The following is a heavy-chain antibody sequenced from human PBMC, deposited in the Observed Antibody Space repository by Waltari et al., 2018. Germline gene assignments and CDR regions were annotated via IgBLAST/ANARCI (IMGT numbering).Heavy chain of an antibody. D-gene: IGHD3-16*01. CDR2: LDPAAFT. CDR1: DFIVSTNF. Sequence: EVQLVETGGGLIQPGGSLRLSCAASDFIVSTNFMTWVRRAPGKGLEWVSTLDPAAFTYYADSVKGRFTISRDSSKNTLYLQMSSVRAEDTAVYYCARADVSTGGKYYFDFWGQGTLVSVSS. CDR3: ARADVSTGGKYYFDF. J-gene: IGHJ4*02. V-gene: IGHV3-53*02.